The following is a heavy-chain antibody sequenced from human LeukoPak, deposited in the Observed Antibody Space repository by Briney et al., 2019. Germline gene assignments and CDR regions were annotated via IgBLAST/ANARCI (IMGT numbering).Heavy chain of an antibody. J-gene: IGHJ5*02. CDR3: ARSYGSGSYYNNWFDP. V-gene: IGHV1-46*01. CDR1: GYTFTSYY. CDR2: INPSGGST. D-gene: IGHD3-10*01. Sequence: ASVKVSCKASGYTFTSYYMHWVRPAPGQGLEWMGIINPSGGSTSYAQKFQGRVTMTRDTSTSTVYMELSSLRSEDTAVYYCARSYGSGSYYNNWFDPWGQGTLVTVSS.